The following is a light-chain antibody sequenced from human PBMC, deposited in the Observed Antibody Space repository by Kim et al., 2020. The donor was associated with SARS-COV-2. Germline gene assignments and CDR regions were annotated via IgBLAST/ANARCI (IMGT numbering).Light chain of an antibody. Sequence: DIQMTQSPSSLSASVGDRVTITCQASQDISNNLNWYQQKSGEGPKLLIYDASSLDTGVPSKFSGRGSGTDFTFTINTLEPEDTATYFCQHYYGFPYTFGQGTKLEI. J-gene: IGKJ2*01. CDR2: DAS. CDR1: QDISNN. V-gene: IGKV1-33*01. CDR3: QHYYGFPYT.